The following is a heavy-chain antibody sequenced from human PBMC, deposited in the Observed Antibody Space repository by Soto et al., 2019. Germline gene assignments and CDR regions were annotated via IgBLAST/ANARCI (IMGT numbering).Heavy chain of an antibody. D-gene: IGHD5-12*01. Sequence: QVNLVQSGAEVRKPGASVKVSCKASGYSFTNYPIAWVRRAPGQGLEWMGWISAYSGDTNYAQKFQGRVTMTRDTSTTTAYLELRSLRSDATGVYYWSRAINIMFLAPAYWGQGTLVTVSS. CDR3: SRAINIMFLAPAY. J-gene: IGHJ4*02. V-gene: IGHV1-18*01. CDR1: GYSFTNYP. CDR2: ISAYSGDT.